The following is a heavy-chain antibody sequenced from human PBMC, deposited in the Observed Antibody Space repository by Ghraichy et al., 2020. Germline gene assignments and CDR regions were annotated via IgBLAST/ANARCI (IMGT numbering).Heavy chain of an antibody. Sequence: SETLSLTCTVSGGSISSSSYYWGWIRQPPGKGLEWIGSIYYSGSTYYNPSLKSRVTISVDTSKNQFSLKLSSVTAADTAVYYCASGDVDTAMVISYYYYGMDVWGQGTTVTVSS. CDR2: IYYSGST. CDR1: GGSISSSSYY. D-gene: IGHD5-18*01. V-gene: IGHV4-39*01. CDR3: ASGDVDTAMVISYYYYGMDV. J-gene: IGHJ6*02.